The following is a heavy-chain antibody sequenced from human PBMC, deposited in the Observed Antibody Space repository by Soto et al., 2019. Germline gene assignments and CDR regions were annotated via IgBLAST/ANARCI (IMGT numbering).Heavy chain of an antibody. CDR3: ARALAKGMDV. CDR2: IYHGGST. Sequence: QVQLQESGPGLVKPSGTLSLTCAVSGGSISSSNWWSWVRQPPGKGLEWIGEIYHGGSTNYNPSLKSRATIALDQSKNQFSLKLSPGTAADTAVYYCARALAKGMDVWGQGTTVTVSS. CDR1: GGSISSSNW. D-gene: IGHD5-12*01. J-gene: IGHJ6*02. V-gene: IGHV4-4*02.